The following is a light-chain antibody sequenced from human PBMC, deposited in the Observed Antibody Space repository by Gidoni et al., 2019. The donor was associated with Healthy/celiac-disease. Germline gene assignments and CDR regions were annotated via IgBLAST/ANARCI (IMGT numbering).Light chain of an antibody. CDR3: QQSYSTPQT. CDR2: ASS. J-gene: IGKJ1*01. Sequence: DIQMTQSPSSLSASVGDRVTITCLASQSISSYLTWYQQKPGKAPKLLIYASSSLQSGVPSRCSGSGAGTDFTLTISSLQPEDFATYYCQQSYSTPQTFGQGTKVEIK. V-gene: IGKV1-39*01. CDR1: QSISSY.